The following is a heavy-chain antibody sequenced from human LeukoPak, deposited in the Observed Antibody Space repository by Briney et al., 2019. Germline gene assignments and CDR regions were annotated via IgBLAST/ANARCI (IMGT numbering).Heavy chain of an antibody. V-gene: IGHV4-30-4*07. Sequence: PSETLSLTCAVSGGSISSGGYSWSWIRQPPGKGLEWIGYIYYSGSTYYNPSLESRVTISVDTSKNQFSLKLSSVTAADTAVYYCARDQVVVTAQRRYNWFDPWGQGTLVTVSS. CDR2: IYYSGST. CDR3: ARDQVVVTAQRRYNWFDP. J-gene: IGHJ5*02. D-gene: IGHD2-21*02. CDR1: GGSISSGGYS.